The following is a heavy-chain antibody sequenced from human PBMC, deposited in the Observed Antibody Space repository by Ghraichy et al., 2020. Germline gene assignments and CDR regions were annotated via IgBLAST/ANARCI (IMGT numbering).Heavy chain of an antibody. CDR1: EFSLGDYS. CDR2: IRSKYFGGTT. Sequence: LSLTCTASEFSLGDYSMKWVRQAPGKGLEWVGFIRSKYFGGTTEYAASVKGRFTISRDDSKNIAYLQMTSLKTEDTAGYYCTSYYTDWYYFDYWGQGTLVTVSS. J-gene: IGHJ4*02. V-gene: IGHV3-49*04. CDR3: TSYYTDWYYFDY. D-gene: IGHD3-9*01.